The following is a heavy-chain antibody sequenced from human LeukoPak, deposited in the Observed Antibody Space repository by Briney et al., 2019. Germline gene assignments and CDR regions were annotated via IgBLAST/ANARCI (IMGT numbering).Heavy chain of an antibody. CDR2: ISFDGSNK. CDR3: ARAEITGGFDY. CDR1: GFTFSDYA. J-gene: IGHJ4*02. V-gene: IGHV3-30*01. Sequence: PGRSLRLSCAASGFTFSDYAVHWVRQAPGKGLEWVAVISFDGSNKYYADSVKGRFTISRDNSKNTLYLQMNSLRPEDTAVYYCARAEITGGFDYRGQGTLVTVSS. D-gene: IGHD2-8*02.